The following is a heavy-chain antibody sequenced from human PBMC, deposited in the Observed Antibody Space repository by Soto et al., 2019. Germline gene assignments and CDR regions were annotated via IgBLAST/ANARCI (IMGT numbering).Heavy chain of an antibody. CDR1: GYTFTSYA. J-gene: IGHJ5*02. D-gene: IGHD6-19*01. Sequence: ASVKVSCMASGYTFTSYAMHWVRQAPGQRLEWMGWINAGNGNTKYSQKFQGRVTITRDTSASTAYMELSSLRSEDTAVYYCARGFSSGRQDSFDPWGQGTLVTVSS. CDR3: ARGFSSGRQDSFDP. CDR2: INAGNGNT. V-gene: IGHV1-3*01.